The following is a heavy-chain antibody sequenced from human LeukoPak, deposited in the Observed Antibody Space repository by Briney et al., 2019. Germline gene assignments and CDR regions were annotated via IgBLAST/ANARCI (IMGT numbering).Heavy chain of an antibody. CDR1: GGSISSSSYY. CDR3: ASTVTMIVVANFDY. J-gene: IGHJ4*02. Sequence: PSETLSLTCTVSGGSISSSSYYWGWIRQPPGKGLEWIGSIYYSGSTYYNPSLKSRVTISVDTSKNQFSLKLSSVTAADTAVYYCASTVTMIVVANFDYWGQGTLVTVSS. V-gene: IGHV4-39*01. CDR2: IYYSGST. D-gene: IGHD3-22*01.